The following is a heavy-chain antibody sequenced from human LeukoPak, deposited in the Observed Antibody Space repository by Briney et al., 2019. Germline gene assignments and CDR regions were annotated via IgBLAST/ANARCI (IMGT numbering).Heavy chain of an antibody. Sequence: ASVKVSCKASGYTFTSYGINWVRQATGQGLEWMGWMNPNSGNTGYAQKFQGRVTMTRNTSISTAYMELSSLRSEDTAVYYCARNLLASDAFDIWGQGTMVTVSS. CDR2: MNPNSGNT. CDR3: ARNLLASDAFDI. CDR1: GYTFTSYG. V-gene: IGHV1-8*02. J-gene: IGHJ3*02.